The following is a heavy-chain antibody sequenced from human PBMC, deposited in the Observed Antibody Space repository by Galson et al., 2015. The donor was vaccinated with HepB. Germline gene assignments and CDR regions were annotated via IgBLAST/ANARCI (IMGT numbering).Heavy chain of an antibody. CDR1: GYTFTDYY. J-gene: IGHJ4*02. V-gene: IGHV1-69-2*01. Sequence: VKVSCKVSGYTFTDYYMHWVQQAPGKGLEWMGLVDPEDGETIYAEKFQGRVTITADTSTDTAYMELSSLRSEDTAVYYCATVPIFGVANDAALTYWGQGTLVTVSS. CDR3: ATVPIFGVANDAALTY. D-gene: IGHD3-3*01. CDR2: VDPEDGET.